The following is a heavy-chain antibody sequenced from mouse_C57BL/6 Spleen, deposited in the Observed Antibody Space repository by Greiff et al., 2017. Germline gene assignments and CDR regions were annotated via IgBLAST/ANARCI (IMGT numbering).Heavy chain of an antibody. CDR2: IDPSDSYT. Sequence: QVQLQQPGAELVRPGTSVKLSCKASGYTFTSYWMHWVKQRPGQGLEWIGVIDPSDSYTNYNQKFKGRATLTVDTSSSTAYMQLSSLTSEDSAVYYGARSSAVVATGDYWGQGTTLTVSS. D-gene: IGHD1-1*01. J-gene: IGHJ2*01. V-gene: IGHV1-59*01. CDR1: GYTFTSYW. CDR3: ARSSAVVATGDY.